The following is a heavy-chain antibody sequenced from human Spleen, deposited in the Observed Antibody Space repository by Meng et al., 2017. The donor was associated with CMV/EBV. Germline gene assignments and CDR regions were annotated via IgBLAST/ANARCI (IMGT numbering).Heavy chain of an antibody. Sequence: ASVKVSCKASGYTFTSYGISWVRQAPGQGLEWMGWISAYNGNTNYAQKLQGRVTMTTDTSTSTAYMELTSLRSDDTAVYYCASSVLYCSSTSCYLHAFDIWGQGTMVTVSS. J-gene: IGHJ3*02. D-gene: IGHD2-2*01. CDR1: GYTFTSYG. CDR3: ASSVLYCSSTSCYLHAFDI. CDR2: ISAYNGNT. V-gene: IGHV1-18*01.